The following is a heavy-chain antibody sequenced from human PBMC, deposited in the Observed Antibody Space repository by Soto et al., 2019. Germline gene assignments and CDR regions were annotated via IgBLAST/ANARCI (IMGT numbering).Heavy chain of an antibody. CDR3: GKERSGHSYADS. CDR2: ISGSGDRT. J-gene: IGHJ5*01. Sequence: ELQLLESGGGLVQPGGSLRLSCAASGFTLSNYAMCWLRQPKGKGREWVSAISGSGDRTYYADSVKVRFTISRDNSTNTLYLHMNSLEDKDSALYYCGKERSGHSYADSWGHGTLGTVSS. D-gene: IGHD5-18*01. V-gene: IGHV3-23*01. CDR1: GFTLSNYA.